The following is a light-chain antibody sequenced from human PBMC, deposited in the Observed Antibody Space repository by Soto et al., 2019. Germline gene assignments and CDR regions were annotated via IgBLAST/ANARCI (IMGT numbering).Light chain of an antibody. V-gene: IGLV1-44*01. CDR2: NNN. CDR3: AAGDDRLNGYV. Sequence: QSVLTQPPSASGTPGQRVTISCSGSSSNIGTNSVNWYQQLPGTAPKLLIYNNNQRPSVVPARFSCSKSGTSASLAISGLQSDDAAYYYCAAGDDRLNGYVFGTGTKLTVL. CDR1: SSNIGTNS. J-gene: IGLJ1*01.